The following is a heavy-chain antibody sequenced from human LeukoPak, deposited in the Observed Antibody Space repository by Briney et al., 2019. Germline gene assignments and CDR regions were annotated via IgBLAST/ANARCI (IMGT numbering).Heavy chain of an antibody. CDR1: RFTFDDYG. D-gene: IGHD1-1*01. CDR2: INWNGGST. J-gene: IGHJ6*03. Sequence: SGGSLRLSCAASRFTFDDYGMSWVRQAPGKGLEWVSGINWNGGSTGYADSVKGRFTISRDNAKNSLYLQMNSLRAEDTALYYCARVPDLAGADWYYYYYYMDVWGKGTTVTVSS. V-gene: IGHV3-20*04. CDR3: ARVPDLAGADWYYYYYYMDV.